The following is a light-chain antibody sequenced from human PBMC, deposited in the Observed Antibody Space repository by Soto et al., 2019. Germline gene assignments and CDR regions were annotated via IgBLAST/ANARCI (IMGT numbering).Light chain of an antibody. V-gene: IGKV3-15*01. Sequence: EIVMTQSPATLSVSPGERATLSCRTSQSVGSDLAWYQQKPGQAPRLLIYDASTRATGIPPRFSGSGSGTEFTLTISSLQSEDFAVYYCQQYNKWPPYTFGQGTKLEIK. J-gene: IGKJ2*01. CDR2: DAS. CDR3: QQYNKWPPYT. CDR1: QSVGSD.